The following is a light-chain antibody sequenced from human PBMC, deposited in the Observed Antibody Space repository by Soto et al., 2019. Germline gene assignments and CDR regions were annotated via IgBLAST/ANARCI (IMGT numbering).Light chain of an antibody. CDR3: TSYTSSSTLV. CDR2: DVS. CDR1: SSDVGRYNY. J-gene: IGLJ2*01. V-gene: IGLV2-14*03. Sequence: QSALTQPASVSGSPGQSITISCTGTSSDVGRYNYVSWYQQHPGKAPKLIIYDVSDRPSGVSNRFSGSKSGDTASLTISWLRAEDEADYYCTSYTSSSTLVFGGGTKVTVL.